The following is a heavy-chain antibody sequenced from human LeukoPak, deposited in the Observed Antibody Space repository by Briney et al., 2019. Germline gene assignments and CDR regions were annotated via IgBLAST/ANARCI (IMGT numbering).Heavy chain of an antibody. D-gene: IGHD5-12*01. V-gene: IGHV3-53*01. Sequence: GGSLRLSCAASGFTVITNDMTWVRQAPGKGLEWVSVLYSDGNTKYADSVQGRFTISRDDAKNTLYLQMNSLRAEDTAVYYCTTIRPGYWGQGTLVTVSP. J-gene: IGHJ4*02. CDR1: GFTVITND. CDR3: TTIRPGY. CDR2: LYSDGNT.